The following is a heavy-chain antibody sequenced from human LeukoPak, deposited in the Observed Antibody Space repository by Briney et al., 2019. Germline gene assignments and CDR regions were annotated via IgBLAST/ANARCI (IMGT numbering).Heavy chain of an antibody. CDR1: GFPFNMFA. D-gene: IGHD2-8*01. J-gene: IGHJ4*02. Sequence: PGGSLRLSCTGSGFPFNMFAMTWVHQAPGQGLEWVSGLSRGGETTNYADSVKGRFTVSRDTSKNMVFLQMNDLRPEDTAVYYCAKEQRIRHCSEGVCMEGYYFDYWGQGSLVTVSS. V-gene: IGHV3-23*01. CDR2: LSRGGETT. CDR3: AKEQRIRHCSEGVCMEGYYFDY.